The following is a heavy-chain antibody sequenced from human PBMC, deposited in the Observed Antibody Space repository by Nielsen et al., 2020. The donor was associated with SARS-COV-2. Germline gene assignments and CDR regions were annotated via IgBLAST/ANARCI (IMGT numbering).Heavy chain of an antibody. CDR1: DFIVSSNY. J-gene: IGHJ5*02. Sequence: GESLKISCAASDFIVSSNYMSWVRQAPGKGLEWVAVIYSGGDTYYADSVEGRFTISRDNAKNSVYLQMNSLRVEDTAIYYCAREGGSGWTRWFDPWGQGTLVTVSS. D-gene: IGHD6-19*01. CDR2: IYSGGDT. CDR3: AREGGSGWTRWFDP. V-gene: IGHV3-53*01.